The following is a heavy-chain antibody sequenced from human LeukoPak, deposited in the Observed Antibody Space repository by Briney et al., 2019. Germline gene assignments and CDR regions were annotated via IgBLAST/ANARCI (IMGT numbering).Heavy chain of an antibody. D-gene: IGHD3-10*01. V-gene: IGHV3-23*01. CDR3: ATQGWFGELQYYFDY. Sequence: PGGSLRLSCAASGFTFSSYWMSWVRQAPGKGLEWVSAISGSGGSTYYADSVKGRFTISRDNSKNTLYLQMDSLRAEDTAVYYCATQGWFGELQYYFDYWGQGTLVTVSS. CDR2: ISGSGGST. CDR1: GFTFSSYW. J-gene: IGHJ4*02.